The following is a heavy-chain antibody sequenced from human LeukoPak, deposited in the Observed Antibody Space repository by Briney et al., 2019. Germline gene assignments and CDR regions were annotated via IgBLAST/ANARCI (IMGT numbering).Heavy chain of an antibody. J-gene: IGHJ4*02. CDR1: GSSFTTYW. CDR2: IYPGDSDT. Sequence: GESLKISCKASGSSFTTYWIGWVRQLPGKGLEWMGSIYPGDSDTTYDPSFQGQVTISADKSISTAYLQWNSLKASDTAMYYCALGVAGRFAFWGQGTLVTVSS. V-gene: IGHV5-51*01. CDR3: ALGVAGRFAF. D-gene: IGHD6-19*01.